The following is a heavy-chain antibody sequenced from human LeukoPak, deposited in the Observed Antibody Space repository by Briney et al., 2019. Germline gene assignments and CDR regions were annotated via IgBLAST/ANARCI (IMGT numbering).Heavy chain of an antibody. D-gene: IGHD6-13*01. J-gene: IGHJ3*02. V-gene: IGHV3-7*01. CDR2: IKQDGSEK. CDR3: ARQWGIAASGGPFDI. CDR1: GFTFSTYW. Sequence: GGSLRLSCAASGFTFSTYWMNWVRQAPGKGLEWVANIKQDGSEKYYVDSVKGRFSISRDNAKNSLYLQMHSLRAEDTAVYYCARQWGIAASGGPFDIWGQGTMVTVSS.